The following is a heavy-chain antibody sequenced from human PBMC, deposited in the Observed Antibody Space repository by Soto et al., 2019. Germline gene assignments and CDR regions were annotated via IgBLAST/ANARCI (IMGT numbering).Heavy chain of an antibody. Sequence: EVQLLESGGGLVQPGGSLRLACAASGFTFSSYAMSWVRQAPGKGLEWVSAISGSGGSTYYADSVKGRFTISRDNSKNPLYLQMNSLRAEDTAVYYCAKGSRGYSYGRYWYFDLWGRGTLVTVAS. CDR1: GFTFSSYA. CDR3: AKGSRGYSYGRYWYFDL. CDR2: ISGSGGST. V-gene: IGHV3-23*01. J-gene: IGHJ2*01. D-gene: IGHD5-18*01.